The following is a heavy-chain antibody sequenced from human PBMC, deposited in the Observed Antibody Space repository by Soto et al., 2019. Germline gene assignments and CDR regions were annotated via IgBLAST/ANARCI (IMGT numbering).Heavy chain of an antibody. V-gene: IGHV3-30*18. CDR1: GFTFSNFG. CDR3: AKDLDVVMVLSATRGLDV. D-gene: IGHD2-15*01. CDR2: ISYDGRSE. J-gene: IGHJ6*02. Sequence: GGSLRLSCVASGFTFSNFGMHWVRQAPGKGLEWVAGISYDGRSEYYVDSVRGRFTLSRDNSKNTLSLQMISLRPEDTGVYYCAKDLDVVMVLSATRGLDVWGQGTTVTVSS.